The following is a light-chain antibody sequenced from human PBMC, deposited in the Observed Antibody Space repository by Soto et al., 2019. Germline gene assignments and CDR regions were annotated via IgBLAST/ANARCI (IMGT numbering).Light chain of an antibody. Sequence: QSVLTQPRSVSGSPGQSVTIPCTGTSSDVGGYNYVSWYQQHPGKAPKGMIYDVSERPSGVPDRFSGSKSGNTASLTISGLQDEDEADYYCCSNAGSYEVFGGGTQLTVL. V-gene: IGLV2-11*01. CDR2: DVS. J-gene: IGLJ2*01. CDR1: SSDVGGYNY. CDR3: CSNAGSYEV.